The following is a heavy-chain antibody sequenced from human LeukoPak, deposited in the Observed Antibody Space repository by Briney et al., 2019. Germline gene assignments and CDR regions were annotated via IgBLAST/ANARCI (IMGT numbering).Heavy chain of an antibody. CDR3: ARVDLTGYSYYFDY. V-gene: IGHV4-38-2*02. CDR2: IYHSGST. D-gene: IGHD3-9*01. CDR1: GYSISSGYY. J-gene: IGHJ4*02. Sequence: SETLSLTCTVSGYSISSGYYWGWIRQPPGAGLEWIGSIYHSGSTYYNPSLKSRVTISGDTSKNQVSLNLSSATAADKAVYYCARVDLTGYSYYFDYWGQGTLVTVSS.